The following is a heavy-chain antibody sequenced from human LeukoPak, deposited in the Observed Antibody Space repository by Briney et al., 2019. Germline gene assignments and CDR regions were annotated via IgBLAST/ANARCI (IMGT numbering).Heavy chain of an antibody. CDR1: GFTFSNYA. CDR3: VKFYSSGYYYGHDY. D-gene: IGHD3-22*01. V-gene: IGHV3-64D*06. J-gene: IGHJ4*02. Sequence: GGSLRLSCSASGFTFSNYAMHWVRQAPGKGLEYVSAINNNGGSTYYADSVKGRFTISRDNSKNALYPQMSGLRAEDTAVYYCVKFYSSGYYYGHDYWGQGTLVTVSS. CDR2: INNNGGST.